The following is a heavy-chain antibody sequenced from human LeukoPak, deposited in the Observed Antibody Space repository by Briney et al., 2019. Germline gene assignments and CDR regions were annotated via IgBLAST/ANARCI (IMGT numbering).Heavy chain of an antibody. D-gene: IGHD3-22*01. CDR3: AKGSYYDSSGSFYFDY. J-gene: IGHJ4*02. CDR1: GFTFGSHN. Sequence: GGSLRLSCAASGFTFGSHNMQWVRQAPGKGLEWVALISYDGTNKYYADSVKGRFSISRDNSKNTLYVQVNSLGTEDTAAYYCAKGSYYDSSGSFYFDYWGQGTLVTVSS. V-gene: IGHV3-30-3*01. CDR2: ISYDGTNK.